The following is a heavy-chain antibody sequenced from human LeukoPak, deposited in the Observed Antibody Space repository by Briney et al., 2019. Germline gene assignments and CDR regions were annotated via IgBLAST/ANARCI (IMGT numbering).Heavy chain of an antibody. Sequence: ASVKVSCKASGYTFTGYYMHWVRQAPGQGLEWMGWINTNTGNPTYAQGFTGRFVFSLDTSVSTAYLQISSLKAEDTAVYYCASALTVTTYHYWGQGTLVTVSS. V-gene: IGHV7-4-1*02. CDR2: INTNTGNP. CDR1: GYTFTGYY. D-gene: IGHD4-17*01. CDR3: ASALTVTTYHY. J-gene: IGHJ4*02.